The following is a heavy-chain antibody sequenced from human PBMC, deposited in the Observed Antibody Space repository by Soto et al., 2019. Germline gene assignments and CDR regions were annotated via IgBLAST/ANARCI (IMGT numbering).Heavy chain of an antibody. V-gene: IGHV1-3*01. D-gene: IGHD2-15*01. Sequence: ASVKVSCKASGYTFTSYAMHWVRQAPGQRLEWMGWINAGNGNTKYSQKFQGRVTMTRDTSTSTVYMELSSLRSEDTAVYYCARDSPLGYCSGGSCYSLAFDYWGQGTLVTAPQ. CDR1: GYTFTSYA. CDR3: ARDSPLGYCSGGSCYSLAFDY. J-gene: IGHJ4*02. CDR2: INAGNGNT.